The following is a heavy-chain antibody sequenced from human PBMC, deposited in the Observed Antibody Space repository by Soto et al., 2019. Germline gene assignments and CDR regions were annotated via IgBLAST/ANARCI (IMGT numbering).Heavy chain of an antibody. Sequence: SETLSLTCTVSGGSISSGGYYWSWIRQHPGKGLEWIGYIYYSGSTYYNPSLKSRVTISVDTSKNQFSLKLSSVTAADTAVYYCAAPYDFWSGYGPDSYGMDGWGPGTTVTVSS. J-gene: IGHJ6*02. D-gene: IGHD3-3*01. CDR3: AAPYDFWSGYGPDSYGMDG. CDR2: IYYSGST. V-gene: IGHV4-31*03. CDR1: GGSISSGGYY.